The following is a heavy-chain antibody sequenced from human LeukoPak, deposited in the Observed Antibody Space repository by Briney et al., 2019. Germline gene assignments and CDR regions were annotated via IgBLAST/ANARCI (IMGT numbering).Heavy chain of an antibody. CDR1: GFTFSSYG. Sequence: GGSLRLSCAASGFTFSSYGMHWVRQAPGEGLEWVAVISYDGSNKYYADSVKGRFTISRDNSKNTLYLQMNSLRAEDTAVYYCAKDSGIVVVTAIDYFDYWGQGTLVTVSS. V-gene: IGHV3-30*18. CDR2: ISYDGSNK. CDR3: AKDSGIVVVTAIDYFDY. D-gene: IGHD2-21*02. J-gene: IGHJ4*02.